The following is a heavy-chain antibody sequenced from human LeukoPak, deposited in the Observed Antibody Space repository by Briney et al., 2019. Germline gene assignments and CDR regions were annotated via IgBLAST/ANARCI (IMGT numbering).Heavy chain of an antibody. CDR2: ISAYNGNT. Sequence: ASVKVSCKASGYTFTSYGISWVRQAPGQGLEWMGWISAYNGNTNYAQKLQGRVTMTRDMSTSTVYMELSSLRSEDTAVYYCARGALSPARYYYDSSGYVEYFQHWGQGTLVTVSS. CDR1: GYTFTSYG. CDR3: ARGALSPARYYYDSSGYVEYFQH. D-gene: IGHD3-22*01. J-gene: IGHJ1*01. V-gene: IGHV1-18*01.